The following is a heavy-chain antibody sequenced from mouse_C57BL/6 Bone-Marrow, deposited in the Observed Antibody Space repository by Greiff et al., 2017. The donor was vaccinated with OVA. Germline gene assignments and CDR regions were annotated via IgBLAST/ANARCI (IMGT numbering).Heavy chain of an antibody. D-gene: IGHD1-1*01. CDR2: IYPSDSET. CDR3: ARRVITTVGDY. Sequence: QVQLQQSGAELVRPGSSVKLSCKASGYTFTSYWMDWVKQRPGQGLEWIGNIYPSDSETHYNQKFKDKATLTVDKSSSTAYMQLSSLTSEDSAVYYCARRVITTVGDYWGQGTTLTVSS. J-gene: IGHJ2*01. V-gene: IGHV1-61*01. CDR1: GYTFTSYW.